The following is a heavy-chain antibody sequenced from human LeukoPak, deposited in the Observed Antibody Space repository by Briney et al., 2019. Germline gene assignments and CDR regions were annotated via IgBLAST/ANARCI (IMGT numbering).Heavy chain of an antibody. CDR1: GFTFSSYG. D-gene: IGHD3-22*01. Sequence: GRSLRLSCAASGFTFSSYGMHWVRQAPGKGLEWVAVIWYDGSNKYYADSVKGRLTISRDNSKNTLYLQMNSLRAEDTAVYYCARDGFTMIVVGWYFDLWGRGTLVTVSS. V-gene: IGHV3-33*01. CDR2: IWYDGSNK. CDR3: ARDGFTMIVVGWYFDL. J-gene: IGHJ2*01.